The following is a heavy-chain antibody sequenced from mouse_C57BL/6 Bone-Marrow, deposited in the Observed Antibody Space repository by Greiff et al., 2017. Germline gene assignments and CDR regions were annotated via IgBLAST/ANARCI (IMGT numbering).Heavy chain of an antibody. CDR1: GYTFTSYW. J-gene: IGHJ4*01. Sequence: VQLQQSGAELAKPGASVKLSCKASGYTFTSYWMHWVKPRPGQGLEWIGYINPSSGYTKYNQKFKDKATLTADKSSSTAYMQLSSLTYEDSAVYYCARRRSLDYYAMDYWGQGTSVTGSS. D-gene: IGHD1-1*01. V-gene: IGHV1-7*01. CDR2: INPSSGYT. CDR3: ARRRSLDYYAMDY.